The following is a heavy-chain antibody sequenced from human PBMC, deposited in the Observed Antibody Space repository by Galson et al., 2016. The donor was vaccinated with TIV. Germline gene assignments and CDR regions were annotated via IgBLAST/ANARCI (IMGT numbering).Heavy chain of an antibody. J-gene: IGHJ4*02. Sequence: SVKVACKVSGYTLTELSMHWVRQAPGKGLEWMGGFDPEDGETIYAQKFQGRVTMTEDTSTDTAYMELSSLRSEDTAVYYCATSRGRYFDWLFGYWGQGTLVTVSS. CDR2: FDPEDGET. CDR1: GYTLTELS. V-gene: IGHV1-24*01. CDR3: ATSRGRYFDWLFGY. D-gene: IGHD3-9*01.